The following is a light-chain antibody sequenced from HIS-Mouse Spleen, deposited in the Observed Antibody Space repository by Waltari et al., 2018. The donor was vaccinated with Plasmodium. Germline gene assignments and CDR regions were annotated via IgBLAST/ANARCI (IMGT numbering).Light chain of an antibody. J-gene: IGKJ1*01. V-gene: IGKV1-5*03. CDR1: QSISSW. CDR2: KAS. CDR3: QQNNSYWT. Sequence: DIQMTQSPSTLSASVGDRVTITCRASQSISSWLAWYQQKPGKAPKLLVYKASSLESGVQSRLSGSGSGTEFTLTISSLQPDEYATYYCQQNNSYWTFGQGTKVEIK.